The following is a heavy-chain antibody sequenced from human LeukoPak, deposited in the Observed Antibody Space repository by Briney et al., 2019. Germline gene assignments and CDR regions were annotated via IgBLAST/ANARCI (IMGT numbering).Heavy chain of an antibody. CDR3: ARDVPRDGYSFFDY. V-gene: IGHV3-53*01. CDR2: INDGGST. J-gene: IGHJ4*02. CDR1: GLTVRSNL. D-gene: IGHD5-24*01. Sequence: PGGSLRLSCAASGLTVRSNLMSWVRQAPGKGLEWVSVINDGGSTYYADSVKGRFTISRDDSKNTLYLQMSSLRAEDTAVYYCARDVPRDGYSFFDYWGQGTLVTVSS.